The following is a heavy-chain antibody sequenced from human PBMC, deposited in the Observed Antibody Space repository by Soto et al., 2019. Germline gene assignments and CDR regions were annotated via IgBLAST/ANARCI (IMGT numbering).Heavy chain of an antibody. J-gene: IGHJ6*01. CDR2: IIPIFGTA. D-gene: IGHD2-8*01. CDR3: ARDPYHVLMVNAPNLYGMDV. Sequence: SVKVSCKASVGAFSVDVSSWLRQAPGQGIEWMGGIIPIFGTANYAQKFQGRVTITADESTSTAYMELSSLRSDDTAVYYCARDPYHVLMVNAPNLYGMDVWGQGTTVTVSS. V-gene: IGHV1-69*13. CDR1: VGAFSVDV.